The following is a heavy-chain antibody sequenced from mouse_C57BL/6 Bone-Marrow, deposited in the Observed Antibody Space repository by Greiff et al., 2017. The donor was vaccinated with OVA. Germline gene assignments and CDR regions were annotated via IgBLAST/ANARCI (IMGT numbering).Heavy chain of an antibody. CDR1: GYAFSSSW. CDR2: IYPGLEWIGEIYPRSGNT. V-gene: IGHV1-82*01. Sequence: QVQLQQSGPELVKPGASVKISCKASGYAFSSSWMNWVKQRPGKGLEWIGRIYPGLEWIGEIYPRSGNTYYNEKFKGKATLTADKSSSTAYMELRSLTSEDSAVYFCARGYYDYDGNVWGTGTTVTVSS. J-gene: IGHJ1*03. CDR3: ARGYYDYDGNV. D-gene: IGHD2-4*01.